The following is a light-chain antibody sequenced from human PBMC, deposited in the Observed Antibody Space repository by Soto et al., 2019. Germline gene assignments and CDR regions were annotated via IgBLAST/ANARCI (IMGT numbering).Light chain of an antibody. Sequence: EIVLTQSPGTLSLSPGERATLSCRASQSVTSIYLAWYQQKPGQAPRLIIYGASSRATGIPDRFSGGGSGTDFTLTISRLEPEDFAVYYCQQYGNSPWTFGQGTKVEIK. CDR1: QSVTSIY. J-gene: IGKJ1*01. CDR2: GAS. CDR3: QQYGNSPWT. V-gene: IGKV3-20*01.